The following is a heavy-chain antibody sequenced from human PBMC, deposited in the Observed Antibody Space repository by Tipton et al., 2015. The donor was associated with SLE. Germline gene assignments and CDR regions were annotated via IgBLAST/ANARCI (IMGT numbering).Heavy chain of an antibody. V-gene: IGHV4-38-2*02. CDR2: IYHSGNA. J-gene: IGHJ6*02. Sequence: TLSLTCTVSGDSISRGNYWGWIRPAPGKGLEWIGTIYHSGNAYYNPSLKSRVSISVDTSNNQFSLTLTSLTATDTAVYFRAREPRNRAPYGMDGWGQGSTVTVSS. CDR1: GDSISRGNY. CDR3: AREPRNRAPYGMDG. D-gene: IGHD3-10*01.